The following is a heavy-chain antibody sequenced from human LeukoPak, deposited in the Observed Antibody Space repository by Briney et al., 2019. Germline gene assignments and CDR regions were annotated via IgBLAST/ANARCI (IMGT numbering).Heavy chain of an antibody. J-gene: IGHJ4*02. CDR2: IYSGGST. CDR3: ARDAETGELDY. D-gene: IGHD7-27*01. Sequence: GGSLRLSCAASGFTVSSNYMSWVRQAPGKGLEWVSVIYSGGSTYYADSVKGRFTISRHNSKNTLYPQMNSLRAEDTAVYYCARDAETGELDYWGQGTLVTVSS. CDR1: GFTVSSNY. V-gene: IGHV3-53*04.